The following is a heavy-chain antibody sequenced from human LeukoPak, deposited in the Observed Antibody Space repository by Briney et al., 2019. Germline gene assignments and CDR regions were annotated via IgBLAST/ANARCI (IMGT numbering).Heavy chain of an antibody. CDR2: VYYSGNT. Sequence: SETLSLTCTVSGGSISSSSYYWGWIRQPPGKGLEGIGSVYYSGNTYYNSSLKSRVTISVDTSKNQFSLKLSSVTAADTAIYYCTREYGFMTTVFHAFDIWGQGTMVTVSS. D-gene: IGHD4-17*01. V-gene: IGHV4-39*07. CDR1: GGSISSSSYY. J-gene: IGHJ3*02. CDR3: TREYGFMTTVFHAFDI.